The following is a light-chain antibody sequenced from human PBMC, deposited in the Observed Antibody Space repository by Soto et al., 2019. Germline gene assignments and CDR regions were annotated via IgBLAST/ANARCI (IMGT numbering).Light chain of an antibody. CDR3: QQRYAWPPLT. J-gene: IGKJ4*01. CDR1: QNVFTY. Sequence: ETVLTQSPATLSLSPGERATLSCRASQNVFTYVAWYQQKPGQPPRLLIYDASNRATGIPPRFSGSGSGTDFTLTISSLEPEDFAVYYCQQRYAWPPLTFGGGTKVEIK. CDR2: DAS. V-gene: IGKV3-11*01.